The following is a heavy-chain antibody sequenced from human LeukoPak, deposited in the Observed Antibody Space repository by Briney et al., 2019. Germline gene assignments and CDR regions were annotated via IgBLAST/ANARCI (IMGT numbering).Heavy chain of an antibody. Sequence: SETLSLTCTVSVGSINSYYWSWIRQPPGKGLEWIGYISYSGTPTYNPSLRSRVTILLDTSKTQFSLRLTSVTAADTAVYYCARQRTAPPIYEYYGMDVWGQGTTVTVSS. J-gene: IGHJ6*02. D-gene: IGHD3-9*01. V-gene: IGHV4-59*08. CDR3: ARQRTAPPIYEYYGMDV. CDR2: ISYSGTP. CDR1: VGSINSYY.